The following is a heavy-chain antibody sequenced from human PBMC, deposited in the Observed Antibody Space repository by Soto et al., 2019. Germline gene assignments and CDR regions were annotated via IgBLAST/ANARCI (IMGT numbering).Heavy chain of an antibody. D-gene: IGHD5-12*01. J-gene: IGHJ4*02. CDR3: ARQLRRDGYNSFDY. V-gene: IGHV1-18*01. CDR1: GYTFTSYG. CDR2: ISAYNGNT. Sequence: ASVKVSCKASGYTFTSYGISWGRQAPGQGLEWMGWISAYNGNTNYAQKLQGRVTMTTDTSTSTAYMELRSLRSDDTAVYSCARQLRRDGYNSFDYWGQGTLVTVSS.